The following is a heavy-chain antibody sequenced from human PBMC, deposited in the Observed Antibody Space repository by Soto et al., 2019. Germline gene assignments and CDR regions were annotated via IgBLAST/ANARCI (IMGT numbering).Heavy chain of an antibody. D-gene: IGHD6-13*01. Sequence: EVQLVESGGGLVKPGGYLRLSCAASGFTFSSYSMNWVRQAPGKELEWVSSITSSSSYIYYADSVKGRFTISRDNAKNSLYLQMNSLRAEDTAVYYCARDKGSSWYKDGGWFDPWGQGTLVTVSS. CDR3: ARDKGSSWYKDGGWFDP. CDR2: ITSSSSYI. J-gene: IGHJ5*02. V-gene: IGHV3-21*01. CDR1: GFTFSSYS.